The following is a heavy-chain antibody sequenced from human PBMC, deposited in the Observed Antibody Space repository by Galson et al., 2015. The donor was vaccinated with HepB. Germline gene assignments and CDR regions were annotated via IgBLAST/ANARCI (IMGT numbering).Heavy chain of an antibody. J-gene: IGHJ4*02. V-gene: IGHV3-23*01. Sequence: SLRLSCAASGFTLSNYAMTWVRQAPGKGLEWVSTSTTAGNRNYADSVKGRCTISRDSSKNMVHLQMESLRVDDTAVYYCAKGFNSWTAASLAHWGQGTLVTVSS. CDR1: GFTLSNYA. D-gene: IGHD3/OR15-3a*01. CDR2: STTAGNR. CDR3: AKGFNSWTAASLAH.